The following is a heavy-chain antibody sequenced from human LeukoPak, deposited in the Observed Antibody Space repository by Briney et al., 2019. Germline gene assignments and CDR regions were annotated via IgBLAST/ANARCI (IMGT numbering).Heavy chain of an antibody. CDR3: AREVSLYYYGSGKAEWFDP. V-gene: IGHV4-59*01. D-gene: IGHD3-10*01. Sequence: SETLSLTCTVSGGSISSYYWSWIRQPPGKGLEWIGYIYYSGSTNYNPSLKSRVTISVDTSKNQFSLKLSSVTAADTAVYYCAREVSLYYYGSGKAEWFDPWGQGTLVTVSS. CDR2: IYYSGST. J-gene: IGHJ5*02. CDR1: GGSISSYY.